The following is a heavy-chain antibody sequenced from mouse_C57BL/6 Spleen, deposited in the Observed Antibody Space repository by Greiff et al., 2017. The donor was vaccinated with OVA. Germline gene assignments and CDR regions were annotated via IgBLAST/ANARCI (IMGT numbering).Heavy chain of an antibody. Sequence: EVKLVESGGGLVQSGRSLRLSCATSGFTFSDFYMEWVRQAPGKGLEWIAASRNKANDYTTEYSASVKGRFIVSRDTSQSILYLQMNALRAEDTAIYYCARDNDYDWFAYWGQGTLVTVSA. J-gene: IGHJ3*01. CDR3: ARDNDYDWFAY. D-gene: IGHD2-4*01. CDR1: GFTFSDFY. V-gene: IGHV7-1*01. CDR2: SRNKANDYTT.